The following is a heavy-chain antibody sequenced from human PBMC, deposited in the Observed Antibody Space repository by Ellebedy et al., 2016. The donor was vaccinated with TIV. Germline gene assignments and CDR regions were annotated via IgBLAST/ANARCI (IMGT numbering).Heavy chain of an antibody. Sequence: GESLKISXAASGFTFSSCGLTRLRHAPGTGLEWASGISGTGGNTYYADSVKGRFTISRDNSKNTLYLQMTSLRAEDTAVYYCAKLAWESDGFDIWGQGTMVTVSS. CDR2: ISGTGGNT. V-gene: IGHV3-23*01. D-gene: IGHD1-26*01. J-gene: IGHJ3*02. CDR3: AKLAWESDGFDI. CDR1: GFTFSSCG.